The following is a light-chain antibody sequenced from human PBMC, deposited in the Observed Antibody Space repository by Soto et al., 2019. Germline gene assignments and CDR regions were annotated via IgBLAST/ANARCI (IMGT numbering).Light chain of an antibody. CDR1: QPVKPH. J-gene: IGKJ4*01. CDR2: SIS. Sequence: DIQMTQSPSSLSASVGDSVTITCRADQPVKPHLNWYQHKPGKPPRLLLYSISTLQTGVPSRFSGSGSGTEFTLTISSLQAEDFATYYCHQSYSVPLTFGGGTKVEI. V-gene: IGKV1-39*01. CDR3: HQSYSVPLT.